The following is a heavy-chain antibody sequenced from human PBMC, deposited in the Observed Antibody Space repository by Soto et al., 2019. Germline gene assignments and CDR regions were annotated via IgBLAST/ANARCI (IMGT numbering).Heavy chain of an antibody. CDR3: ARGRSRSSAPFYYGMDV. J-gene: IGHJ6*02. CDR2: IYYSGST. D-gene: IGHD6-6*01. Sequence: SETLSLTCTVSGGSISSYYWSWIRQPPGKGLEWIGYIYYSGSTNYNPSLKSRVTISVDTSKNQFSLKLSSVTAADTAVYYCARGRSRSSAPFYYGMDVWGQGTTVTVSS. V-gene: IGHV4-59*01. CDR1: GGSISSYY.